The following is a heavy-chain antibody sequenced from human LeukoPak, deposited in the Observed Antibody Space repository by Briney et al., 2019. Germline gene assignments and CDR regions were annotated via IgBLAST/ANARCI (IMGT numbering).Heavy chain of an antibody. V-gene: IGHV3-7*01. Sequence: PGGSLGLSCAASGFTFSSYWMSWARQAPGKGLEWVANIKQDGSEKYYVDSVKGRFTISRDNAKNSLYLQMNSLRAEDTAVYYCATPNYYDSSGYPKYFQHWGQGTLVTVSS. J-gene: IGHJ1*01. CDR2: IKQDGSEK. D-gene: IGHD3-22*01. CDR3: ATPNYYDSSGYPKYFQH. CDR1: GFTFSSYW.